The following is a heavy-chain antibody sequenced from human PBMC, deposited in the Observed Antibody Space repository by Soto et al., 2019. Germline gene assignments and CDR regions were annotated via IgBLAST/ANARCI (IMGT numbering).Heavy chain of an antibody. CDR1: GFTFSTYD. J-gene: IGHJ3*02. V-gene: IGHV3-13*01. D-gene: IGHD2-15*01. Sequence: EVQLVESGGGLVQPGGSLRLSCAASGFTFSTYDMHWVRQGPGGRLEWVSGVGTAGDTYYPDSVKGRFTISRENAKNCLYLQMTSLRGGDTAVYYCARGIPAVVGGDAFDIWGQGTRVTVSS. CDR2: VGTAGDT. CDR3: ARGIPAVVGGDAFDI.